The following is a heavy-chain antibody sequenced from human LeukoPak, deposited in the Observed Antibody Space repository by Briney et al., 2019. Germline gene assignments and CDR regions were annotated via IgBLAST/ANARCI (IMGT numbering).Heavy chain of an antibody. CDR1: GFTFSRNA. D-gene: IGHD2-8*02. Sequence: PGGSLRLSCAASGFTFSRNAIHWVRQGPGKGLEWVAYIAHHGFNTYYADSVKGRFTISRDNFKRTLYLQMNSLRPDDTAVYYCAKDGFWSCTDWGQGTLVTVSS. CDR2: IAHHGFNT. J-gene: IGHJ4*02. V-gene: IGHV3-30*02. CDR3: AKDGFWSCTD.